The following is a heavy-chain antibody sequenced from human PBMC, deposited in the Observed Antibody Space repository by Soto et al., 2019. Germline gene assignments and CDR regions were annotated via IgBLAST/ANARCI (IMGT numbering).Heavy chain of an antibody. V-gene: IGHV3-66*04. CDR1: GFAVSRNF. CDR2: LYVDGST. CDR3: ARHTDAAYDS. Sequence: EVQLVESGGDVVQPGGSLRLSCAASGFAVSRNFMTWVRQAPGKGLEWVSILYVDGSTYYADSVRGRFTVSRDNSKNTLYLQMDSLRDEDTAVYYCARHTDAAYDSWGQGTLVTVSS. D-gene: IGHD5-18*01. J-gene: IGHJ5*01.